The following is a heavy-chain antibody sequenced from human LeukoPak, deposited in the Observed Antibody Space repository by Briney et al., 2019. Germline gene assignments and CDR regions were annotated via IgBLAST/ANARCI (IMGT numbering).Heavy chain of an antibody. CDR1: GGSISSGGYY. D-gene: IGHD1-26*01. J-gene: IGHJ4*02. Sequence: ETLSLTCTVSGGSISSGGYYMSWVRQAPGKGLEWVSVIYSGDSTYYADSVKGRFTISRDNSKNTLYLQMSSLRAEDTAVYYCARGTSGLGIVGAGGALLRNWGQGTLVTVSS. CDR2: IYSGDST. V-gene: IGHV3-66*01. CDR3: ARGTSGLGIVGAGGALLRN.